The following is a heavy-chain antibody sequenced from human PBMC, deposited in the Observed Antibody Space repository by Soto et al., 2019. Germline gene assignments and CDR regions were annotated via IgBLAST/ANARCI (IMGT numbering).Heavy chain of an antibody. CDR3: AREGEMPYYYYGLDV. CDR1: GYTFTTYG. V-gene: IGHV1-18*01. D-gene: IGHD3-16*01. Sequence: EASLKVSCKASGYTFTTYGISWVRQAPGQGLEWMGWISGYNGHTKYAQKFQGRVTMTTDTSTSTVYMDLRSLRSDDTAVYYCAREGEMPYYYYGLDVWGQGTTVTVSS. J-gene: IGHJ6*02. CDR2: ISGYNGHT.